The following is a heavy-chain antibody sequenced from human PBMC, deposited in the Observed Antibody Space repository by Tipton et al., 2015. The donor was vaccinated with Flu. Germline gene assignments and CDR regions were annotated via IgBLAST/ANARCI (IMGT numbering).Heavy chain of an antibody. Sequence: TLSLTCTVSGGSISSGGYYWSWIRQLPGEGLEWIGRIYTSGSTNYNPSLKSRVTMSVDTSKNQFSLKLSSVTAADTAVYYCARVGGYCSGGSCYFDYWGQGTLVTVSS. J-gene: IGHJ4*02. V-gene: IGHV4-61*02. CDR2: IYTSGST. CDR3: ARVGGYCSGGSCYFDY. D-gene: IGHD2-15*01. CDR1: GGSISSGGYY.